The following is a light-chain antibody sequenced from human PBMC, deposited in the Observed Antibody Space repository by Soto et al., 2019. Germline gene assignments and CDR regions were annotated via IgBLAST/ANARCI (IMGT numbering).Light chain of an antibody. CDR2: DAS. CDR3: HTYNSYSLHN. Sequence: DIQMTQSHSTLSASVVDRITINFLASQSVSRRLAWYQQTPGKAPKLLIYDASSLESGVPSRFSGRGSGTEFTLTIRSLQPDDCATYYCHTYNSYSLHNCGQGNKGDIK. J-gene: IGKJ2*01. CDR1: QSVSRR. V-gene: IGKV1-5*01.